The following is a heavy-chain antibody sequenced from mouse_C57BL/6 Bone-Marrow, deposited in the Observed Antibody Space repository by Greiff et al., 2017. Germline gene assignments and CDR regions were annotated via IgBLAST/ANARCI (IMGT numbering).Heavy chain of an antibody. Sequence: EVQLQQSGPGLVKPSQSLSLTCSVTGYSITSGYFWNWIRHFPGNKLEWVGYISYDGSNNYNPSLKNRISITRDTSKNQFFLKLNSVTTEDTATYYCARCYYDDYAMDYWGQGTSVTVSS. V-gene: IGHV3-6*01. CDR1: GYSITSGYF. CDR2: ISYDGSN. CDR3: ARCYYDDYAMDY. D-gene: IGHD1-1*01. J-gene: IGHJ4*01.